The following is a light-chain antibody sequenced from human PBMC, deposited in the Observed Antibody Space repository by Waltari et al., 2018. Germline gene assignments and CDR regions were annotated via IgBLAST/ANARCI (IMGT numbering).Light chain of an antibody. CDR2: GAS. V-gene: IGKV3-20*01. CDR1: QSVSSAY. Sequence: EIVVTQSPGTLSLSPGERATLSCRASQSVSSAYLAWYQQKPGQAPRRLIYGASNRATGIPDRFSGSGSGTDFTLTISRLEPEDFAVYYCQQYGSSPLYTFGQGTKLEIK. J-gene: IGKJ2*01. CDR3: QQYGSSPLYT.